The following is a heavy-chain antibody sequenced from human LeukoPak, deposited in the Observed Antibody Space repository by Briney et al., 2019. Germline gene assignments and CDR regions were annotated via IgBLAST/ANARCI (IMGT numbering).Heavy chain of an antibody. CDR3: ARVSSLGYYFDC. CDR2: IYYSGST. CDR1: GGSGSRHY. Sequence: SETLSLTCTVSGGSGSRHYWSWIRQPPGKGLEWIGYIYYSGSTNYNPSLESRVTISVDTSKNQFSLNLSSVTAADTAVYYCARVSSLGYYFDCWGQGTLVTVSS. J-gene: IGHJ4*02. D-gene: IGHD2-2*01. V-gene: IGHV4-59*02.